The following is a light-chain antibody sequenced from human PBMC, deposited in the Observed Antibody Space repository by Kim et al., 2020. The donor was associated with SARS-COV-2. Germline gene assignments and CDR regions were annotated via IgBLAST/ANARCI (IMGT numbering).Light chain of an antibody. V-gene: IGLV3-1*01. CDR2: QDS. CDR3: QAWDSSTVV. J-gene: IGLJ2*01. Sequence: VSPGQTASITCSGDKLGDKYAFWYQQKPGQSPVLVIYQDSKRPSGIPERFSGSNSGNTATLTISGTQAMDEADYYCQAWDSSTVVFGGGTQLSVL. CDR1: KLGDKY.